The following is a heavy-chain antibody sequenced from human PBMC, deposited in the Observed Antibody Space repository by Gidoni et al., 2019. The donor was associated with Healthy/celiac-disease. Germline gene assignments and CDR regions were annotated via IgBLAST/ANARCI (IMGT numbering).Heavy chain of an antibody. CDR1: GGTFSSST. V-gene: IGHV1-69*08. CDR3: ARDRGSKRVEMATIKDYYYYGMDV. CDR2: IIPILGIA. J-gene: IGHJ6*02. Sequence: QVQLVQSGAEVKKPGSSVKVSCKASGGTFSSSTIRWVRQAPGQGLELMGRIIPILGIANYAQKFQGRVTITADKSTSTAYMELSSLRSEDTAVYYCARDRGSKRVEMATIKDYYYYGMDVWGQGTTVTVSS. D-gene: IGHD5-12*01.